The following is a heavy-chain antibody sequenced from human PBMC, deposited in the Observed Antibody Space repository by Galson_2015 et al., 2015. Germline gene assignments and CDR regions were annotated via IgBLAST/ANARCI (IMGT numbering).Heavy chain of an antibody. CDR1: GYTFTSYG. CDR2: ISAYNGNT. V-gene: IGHV1-18*01. Sequence: SVKVSCKASGYTFTSYGISWVRQAPGQGLEWMGWISAYNGNTNYAQKLQGRVTMTTDTSTSTAYMELRSLRSDDTAVYYCARATPYGGPQWLERNWFDPWGQGTLVTVSS. D-gene: IGHD6-19*01. J-gene: IGHJ5*02. CDR3: ARATPYGGPQWLERNWFDP.